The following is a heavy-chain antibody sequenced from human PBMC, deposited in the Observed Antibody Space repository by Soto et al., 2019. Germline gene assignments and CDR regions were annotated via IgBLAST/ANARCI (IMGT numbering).Heavy chain of an antibody. CDR3: ARLRNYYYGMDV. CDR2: IDPSDSYT. J-gene: IGHJ6*02. V-gene: IGHV5-10-1*01. Sequence: GESLNISCNGSGYSFTIYLISWVRQLTGKGLEWMGRIDPSDSYTNYSPSFQGHVTISADKSISTAYLQWSSRKASDTAMYYCARLRNYYYGMDVWGQGTTVTVSS. CDR1: GYSFTIYL.